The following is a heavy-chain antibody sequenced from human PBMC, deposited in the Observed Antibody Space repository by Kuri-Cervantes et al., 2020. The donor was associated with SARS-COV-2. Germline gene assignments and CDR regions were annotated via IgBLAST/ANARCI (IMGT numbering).Heavy chain of an antibody. CDR3: TRGIASLEGRNYYYYYMDV. Sequence: GESLKISCTASGFTFGDYAMSWVRQAPGKGLEWVGFIRSKAYGGTTEYAASVKGRFTISRDDSKSIAYLQMNSLKTEDTAVYYCTRGIASLEGRNYYYYYMDVWGKGTTVTVSS. CDR2: IRSKAYGGTT. J-gene: IGHJ6*03. V-gene: IGHV3-49*04. CDR1: GFTFGDYA. D-gene: IGHD6-13*01.